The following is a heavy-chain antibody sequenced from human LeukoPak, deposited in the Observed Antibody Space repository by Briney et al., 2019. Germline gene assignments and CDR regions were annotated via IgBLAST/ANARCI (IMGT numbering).Heavy chain of an antibody. J-gene: IGHJ5*02. CDR2: LSSSSSYI. V-gene: IGHV3-21*01. CDR1: GFTFSSYS. Sequence: GGSLRLSCAASGFTFSSYSMNWVRQAPGKGLEWVSSLSSSSSYIYYADSVKGRFTISRDNAKNSLYLQMNSLRAEDTAVYYCARSKRQHQLLGPHWFDPWGQGTLVTVSS. CDR3: ARSKRQHQLLGPHWFDP. D-gene: IGHD2-2*01.